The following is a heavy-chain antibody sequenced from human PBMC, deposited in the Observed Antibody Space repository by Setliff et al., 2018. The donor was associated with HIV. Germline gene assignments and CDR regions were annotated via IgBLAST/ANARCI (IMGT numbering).Heavy chain of an antibody. J-gene: IGHJ4*02. CDR2: IYYSGST. CDR3: ARRSGWAYDY. D-gene: IGHD6-19*01. Sequence: PSETLSLTCTVSGGSISSSSYYWGWIRQPPGKGLEWIGSIYYSGSTYYNPSLKSRVTISVDTSKNQFSLKLSSVTAADTAVYYCARRSGWAYDYWGQGTLVTVSS. V-gene: IGHV4-39*07. CDR1: GGSISSSSYY.